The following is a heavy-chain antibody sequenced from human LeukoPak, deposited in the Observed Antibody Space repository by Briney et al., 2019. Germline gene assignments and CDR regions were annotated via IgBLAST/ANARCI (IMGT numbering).Heavy chain of an antibody. J-gene: IGHJ4*02. D-gene: IGHD2-8*01. Sequence: GGSLRLSCAASGFSLSSYAMYWVRQAPGKGLDWVAFVLFDGGEKYYADSVKGRFTVSRDNSKSTLYLLLNSLRAEDTGVYYCAKDLANAYTSDYWGQGTLVTVSS. CDR2: VLFDGGEK. V-gene: IGHV3-30*02. CDR1: GFSLSSYA. CDR3: AKDLANAYTSDY.